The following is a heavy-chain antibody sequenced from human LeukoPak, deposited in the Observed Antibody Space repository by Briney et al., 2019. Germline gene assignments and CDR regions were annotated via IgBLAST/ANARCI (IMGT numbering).Heavy chain of an antibody. CDR3: ARRYYGSATYRLPYDY. D-gene: IGHD3-22*01. Sequence: PGGSLRLSCAASGFTFSSYAMHWVRQAPGKGLEWVAVISYDGSNKYYADSVKGRFTISRDNAENSLYLQMSSLRAEDTAVYYCARRYYGSATYRLPYDYWGQGTLVTVSS. J-gene: IGHJ4*02. CDR1: GFTFSSYA. CDR2: ISYDGSNK. V-gene: IGHV3-30-3*01.